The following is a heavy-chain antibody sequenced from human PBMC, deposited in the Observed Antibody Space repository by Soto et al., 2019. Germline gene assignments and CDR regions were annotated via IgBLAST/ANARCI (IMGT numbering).Heavy chain of an antibody. D-gene: IGHD5-12*01. J-gene: IGHJ6*02. V-gene: IGHV1-18*01. CDR2: ISAYNGNT. CDR1: GYTFTSYG. Sequence: QVQLVQSGAEVKKPGASVKVSCKASGYTFTSYGISWVRQAPGQGLEWMGWISAYNGNTNYGQKLQGRVTMTTDTSTSTAYMELRSLRSDDTAVYYCARVIRSGHDYYYYYGMDVWGQGTTVTVSS. CDR3: ARVIRSGHDYYYYYGMDV.